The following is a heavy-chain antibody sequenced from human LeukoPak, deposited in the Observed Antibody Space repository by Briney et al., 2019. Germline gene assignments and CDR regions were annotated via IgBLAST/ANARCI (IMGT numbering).Heavy chain of an antibody. J-gene: IGHJ5*02. D-gene: IGHD2-2*01. V-gene: IGHV4-39*01. Sequence: SETLSLTCTVSGGSISSSSYYWGWIRQPPGKGLEWIGSIYYSGSTYYNPSLKSRVTISVDTSKNQFSLKLSSVTAADTAVYYCARQYQLLWRGNNWFDPWGQGTLVTVSS. CDR3: ARQYQLLWRGNNWFDP. CDR2: IYYSGST. CDR1: GGSISSSSYY.